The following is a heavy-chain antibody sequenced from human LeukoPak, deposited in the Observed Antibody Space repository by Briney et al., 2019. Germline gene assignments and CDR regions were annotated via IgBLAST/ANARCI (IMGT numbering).Heavy chain of an antibody. J-gene: IGHJ6*02. CDR3: ARVGSTYYYYYYGMDV. CDR2: INHSGST. Sequence: SETLSLTCAVYGGSFSGYYWSWMRQPPGKGLEWIGEINHSGSTNYNPSLKSRVTISVDTSKNQFSLKLSSVTAADTAVYYCARVGSTYYYYYYGMDVWGQGTTVTVSS. CDR1: GGSFSGYY. V-gene: IGHV4-34*01. D-gene: IGHD2-2*01.